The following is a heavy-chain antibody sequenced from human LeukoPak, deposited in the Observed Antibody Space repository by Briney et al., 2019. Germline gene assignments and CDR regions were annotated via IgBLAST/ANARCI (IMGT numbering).Heavy chain of an antibody. Sequence: SETLSLTCTVSGGSISSYYWSWIRQPPGKGLEWIGYIYYSGSTNYNPSLKSRVTISVDTSKNQFSLKLSSVTAADTAVYYCARSYYDILTGYRASYYMDVWGKGTTVTISS. CDR3: ARSYYDILTGYRASYYMDV. J-gene: IGHJ6*03. CDR1: GGSISSYY. V-gene: IGHV4-59*01. CDR2: IYYSGST. D-gene: IGHD3-9*01.